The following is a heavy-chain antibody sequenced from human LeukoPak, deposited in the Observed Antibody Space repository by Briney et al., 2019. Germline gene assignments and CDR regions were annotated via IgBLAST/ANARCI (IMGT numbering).Heavy chain of an antibody. D-gene: IGHD2-15*01. CDR2: IYTSGST. Sequence: SETLSLTCTVSGGSISSYYWSWIRQPAGKGLEWIGRIYTSGSTNYNPSLKSRVTMSVDTPKNQFSLKLGSVTAADTAVYYCAREDCSGGSCYSHWGQGTLVTVSS. CDR1: GGSISSYY. V-gene: IGHV4-4*07. J-gene: IGHJ4*02. CDR3: AREDCSGGSCYSH.